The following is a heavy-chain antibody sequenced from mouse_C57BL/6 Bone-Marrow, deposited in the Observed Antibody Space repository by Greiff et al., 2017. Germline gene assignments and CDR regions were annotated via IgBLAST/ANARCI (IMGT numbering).Heavy chain of an antibody. CDR2: ISNGGGST. J-gene: IGHJ3*01. V-gene: IGHV5-12*01. CDR1: GFTFSDYY. Sequence: EVQGVESGGGLVQPGGSLKLSCAASGFTFSDYYMYWVRQTPEKRLEWVAYISNGGGSTYYPDTVKGRFTISRDNAKNTLYLQMSRLKSEDTAMYYCARGGWLLRRAWFAYWGQGTLVTVSA. D-gene: IGHD2-3*01. CDR3: ARGGWLLRRAWFAY.